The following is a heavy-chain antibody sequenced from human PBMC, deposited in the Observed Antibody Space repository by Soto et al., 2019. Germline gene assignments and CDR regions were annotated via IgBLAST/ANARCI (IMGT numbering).Heavy chain of an antibody. CDR2: IYYSGST. V-gene: IGHV4-39*01. J-gene: IGHJ5*02. Sequence: QLQLQESGPGLVKPSETLSLTCTVSGGSISSRGYYWGWIRQPPGKGLEWIGTIYYSGSTYYNPSLKSRVTISLDTSKNQFSLKLSSVTAADTAVYYCETRNWFDPWGQGTLVTVSS. CDR1: GGSISSRGYY. CDR3: ETRNWFDP.